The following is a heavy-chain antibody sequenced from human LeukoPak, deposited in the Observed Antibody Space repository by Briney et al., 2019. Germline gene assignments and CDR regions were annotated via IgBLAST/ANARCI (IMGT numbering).Heavy chain of an antibody. CDR2: ISAYNGNT. J-gene: IGHJ3*02. V-gene: IGHV1-18*01. D-gene: IGHD6-13*01. CDR3: ARGAVTGIAAAGRGAGAFDI. Sequence: ASVKVSCKASGYTFTSYGISWVRQAPGQGLEWMGWISAYNGNTNYAQKLQGRVTMTTDTSTSTAYMELRSLSSDDTAVYYCARGAVTGIAAAGRGAGAFDIWGQGTVVTVSS. CDR1: GYTFTSYG.